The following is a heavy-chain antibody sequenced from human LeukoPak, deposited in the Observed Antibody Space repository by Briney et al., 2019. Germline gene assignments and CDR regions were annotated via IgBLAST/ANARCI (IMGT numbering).Heavy chain of an antibody. Sequence: GGSLRLSCAASGFTFDDYGMSWVRQAPGKGLEWVSGINWNGGSTGYADSVKGRFTISRDNAKNSLYLQMNSLRAEDTALYYCARVTTDYYYYYMDVWGKGTTVTVSS. D-gene: IGHD1-1*01. V-gene: IGHV3-20*04. CDR2: INWNGGST. CDR3: ARVTTDYYYYYMDV. J-gene: IGHJ6*03. CDR1: GFTFDDYG.